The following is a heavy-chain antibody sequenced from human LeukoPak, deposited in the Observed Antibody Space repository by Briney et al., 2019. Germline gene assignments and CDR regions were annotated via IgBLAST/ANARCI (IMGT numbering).Heavy chain of an antibody. CDR2: IISISMYI. J-gene: IGHJ3*02. V-gene: IGHV3-21*01. CDR3: ARDGPSECSSTICLYHDAFDI. CDR1: GLTFTSYS. Sequence: GGSLRLSCAAPGLTFTSYSMNWVRQSPGKGREWVSSIISISMYIYYADSVKGRFTISRDNDKSSQYLQMSRLRAEDTDVYYCARDGPSECSSTICLYHDAFDIWGQGTMVTVSS. D-gene: IGHD2-2*01.